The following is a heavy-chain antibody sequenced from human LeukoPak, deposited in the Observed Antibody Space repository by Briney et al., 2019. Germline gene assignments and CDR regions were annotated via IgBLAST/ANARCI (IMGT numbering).Heavy chain of an antibody. D-gene: IGHD2-2*01. CDR2: IYYSGST. CDR1: GGSISSSSYY. Sequence: SETLSLTCTVSGGSISSSSYYWGWIRQPPGKGLEWIGSIYYSGSTYYNPSLKSRATISVDTSKNQFSLKLSSVTAADTAVYYCARGVPVKVVPAARLLTNDAFDIWGQGTMVTVSS. J-gene: IGHJ3*02. CDR3: ARGVPVKVVPAARLLTNDAFDI. V-gene: IGHV4-39*07.